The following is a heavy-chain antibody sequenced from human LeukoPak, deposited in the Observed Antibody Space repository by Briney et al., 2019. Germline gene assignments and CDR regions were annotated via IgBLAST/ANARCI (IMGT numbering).Heavy chain of an antibody. Sequence: GSLRLSCAASGFTFNDYYMSWIRQAPGKGLEWIGFIYSTGTTSYNSSLQSRVTISVDTSKNQFSLKLKSVIAADTAIYYCGGRWRGTIDYWGQGTLVAVSS. CDR2: IYSTGTT. CDR1: GFTFNDYY. V-gene: IGHV4-4*09. CDR3: GGRWRGTIDY. J-gene: IGHJ4*02. D-gene: IGHD5-24*01.